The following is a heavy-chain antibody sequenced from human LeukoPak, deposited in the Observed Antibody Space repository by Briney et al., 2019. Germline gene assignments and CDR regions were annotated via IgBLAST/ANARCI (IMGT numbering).Heavy chain of an antibody. D-gene: IGHD6-6*01. J-gene: IGHJ4*02. CDR2: INHSGST. Sequence: SETLSLTCAVYGGSFIGYYCSWIRQPPGKGLEWIGEINHSGSTNYNPSLMSRVTISVDTSKNQLSLKLSSVADADAAVYYCARRRRGREPSLDYWGQGTLVTVSS. V-gene: IGHV4-34*01. CDR3: ARRRRGREPSLDY. CDR1: GGSFIGYY.